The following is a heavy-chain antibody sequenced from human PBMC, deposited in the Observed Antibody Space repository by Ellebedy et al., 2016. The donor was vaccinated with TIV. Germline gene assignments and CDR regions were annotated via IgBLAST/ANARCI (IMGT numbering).Heavy chain of an antibody. J-gene: IGHJ5*02. CDR3: AKVGHTSGDLDP. V-gene: IGHV3-9*01. CDR2: ITWNSRTI. CDR1: GFTFDDYA. D-gene: IGHD6-25*01. Sequence: SLKISCAASGFTFDDYAMHWVRQAPGRGLGWVSGITWNSRTITYADSVRGRFTISRDNAKNSVYLQMNNLRSDDSALYYCAKVGHTSGDLDPWGQGALVAVSS.